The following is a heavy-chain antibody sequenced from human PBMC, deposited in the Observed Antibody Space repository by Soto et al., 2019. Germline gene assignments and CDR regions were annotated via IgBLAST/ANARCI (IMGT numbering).Heavy chain of an antibody. CDR1: GFTFSDYY. CDR3: ARDPRDNWNDVTY. Sequence: PGGSLRLSCAASGFTFSDYYMSWIRQAPGEGLEWVSYISSSGSTIYYADSVKGRFTISRDNAKNSLYLQMNSLRAEDTAVYYCARDPRDNWNDVTYWGQGTLVTVSS. V-gene: IGHV3-11*01. D-gene: IGHD1-20*01. J-gene: IGHJ4*02. CDR2: ISSSGSTI.